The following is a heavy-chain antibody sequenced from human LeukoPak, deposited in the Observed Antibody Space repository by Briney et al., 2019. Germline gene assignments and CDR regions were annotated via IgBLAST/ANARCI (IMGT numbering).Heavy chain of an antibody. CDR1: GGSISSTSYY. V-gene: IGHV4-39*01. CDR3: ATLKAAAVYYYYMDV. Sequence: SETLSLTCIVSGGSISSTSYYWGWIRQPPGKGLEWIGSFYYSGSTYYNPSLKSRVTISVDSSKNHFSLKLSSVTAADTALYYCATLKAAAVYYYYMDVWGKGTTVTVSS. J-gene: IGHJ6*03. CDR2: FYYSGST. D-gene: IGHD6-13*01.